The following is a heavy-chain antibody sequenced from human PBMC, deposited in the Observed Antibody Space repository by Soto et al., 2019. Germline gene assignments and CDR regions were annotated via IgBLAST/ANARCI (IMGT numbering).Heavy chain of an antibody. Sequence: EVQLVESGGGPVRPGGSLKLSCAASGFNFITYSLSWVRQAPGKGLEWVASISSSAVYIDYADSVKGRFTISRDNANNSLYLQMNSLRAEDTATYYCVRDGLDYYDTERLYFDKWCQGTLVTVSS. D-gene: IGHD3-22*01. CDR1: GFNFITYS. CDR2: ISSSAVYI. J-gene: IGHJ4*02. CDR3: VRDGLDYYDTERLYFDK. V-gene: IGHV3-21*01.